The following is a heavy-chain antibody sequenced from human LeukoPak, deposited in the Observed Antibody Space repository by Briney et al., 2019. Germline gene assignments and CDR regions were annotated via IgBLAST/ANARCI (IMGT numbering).Heavy chain of an antibody. CDR3: ASGSITGTTGDNNWFDP. CDR2: IYYTGST. V-gene: IGHV4-39*01. J-gene: IGHJ5*02. D-gene: IGHD1-20*01. Sequence: SETLSLTCTVSGDSISTSSYYWGWIRQPPGKGLEWIGSIYYTGSTYYNPSLKSRVTISVDTSKNQFSLKLSSVTAADTAVYYCASGSITGTTGDNNWFDPWGQGTLVTVSS. CDR1: GDSISTSSYY.